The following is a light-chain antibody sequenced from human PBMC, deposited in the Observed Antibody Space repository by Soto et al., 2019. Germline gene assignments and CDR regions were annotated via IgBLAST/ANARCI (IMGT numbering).Light chain of an antibody. Sequence: TCRASQSISSWLAWYQQKPGKAPKLLIYDASSLESGVPSRFSGSGSETEFTLTIYSLQIEDSATYCSKRLQAPPQTVAQGTKVDIK. V-gene: IGKV1-5*01. CDR2: DAS. J-gene: IGKJ1*01. CDR3: KRLQAPPQT. CDR1: QSISSW.